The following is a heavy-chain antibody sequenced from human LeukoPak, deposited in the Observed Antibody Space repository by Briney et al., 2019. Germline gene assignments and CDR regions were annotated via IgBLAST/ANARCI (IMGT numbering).Heavy chain of an antibody. V-gene: IGHV3-7*01. J-gene: IGHJ4*02. D-gene: IGHD6-19*01. Sequence: PGGSLRLSCAASGFTFSSYWMSWVRQAPGNGLEWVANIKQDGSEKYYVDSVKGRFTISRDNAKNSLYLQMNSLRAEDTAVYYCARVPGIAVAAHFDYWGQGTLVTVSS. CDR1: GFTFSSYW. CDR3: ARVPGIAVAAHFDY. CDR2: IKQDGSEK.